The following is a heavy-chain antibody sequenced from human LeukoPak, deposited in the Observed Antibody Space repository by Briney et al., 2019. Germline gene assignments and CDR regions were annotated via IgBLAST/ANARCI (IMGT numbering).Heavy chain of an antibody. CDR2: IYYSGST. V-gene: IGHV4-39*01. Sequence: SETLPLTCTVSGGSISSSSYYWGWIRQPPGKGLEWIGSIYYSGSTYYNPSLKSRVTISVDTSKNQFSLKLSSVTAADTAVYYCARVVVAPNWFDPWGQGTLVTVSS. CDR1: GGSISSSSYY. D-gene: IGHD2-15*01. CDR3: ARVVVAPNWFDP. J-gene: IGHJ5*02.